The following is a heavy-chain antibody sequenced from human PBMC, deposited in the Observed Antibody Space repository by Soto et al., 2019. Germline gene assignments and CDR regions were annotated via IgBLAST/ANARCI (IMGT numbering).Heavy chain of an antibody. CDR2: ISAYNGNT. Sequence: ASVKFSCKASGYTFTSYGISWVRQAPGQGLEWMGWISAYNGNTNYAQKLQGRVTMTTDTSTSTAYMELRSLRSDDTAVYYCARVNIVLMVYATDYWGQGTLVTVSS. CDR1: GYTFTSYG. V-gene: IGHV1-18*01. D-gene: IGHD2-8*01. J-gene: IGHJ4*02. CDR3: ARVNIVLMVYATDY.